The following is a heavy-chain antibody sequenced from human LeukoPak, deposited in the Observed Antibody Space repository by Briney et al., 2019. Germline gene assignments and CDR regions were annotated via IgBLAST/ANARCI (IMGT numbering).Heavy chain of an antibody. Sequence: GGSLRLSCAASGFTFSSYWMNWVRHAPGKGLVWVSLIASDGSSTTYADSVKGRFSISRDNAKNTLYLQMNSLRVEDTDVYYCARGRPHGNDYWGQGTLVTVSS. CDR3: ARGRPHGNDY. J-gene: IGHJ4*02. V-gene: IGHV3-74*01. D-gene: IGHD4-23*01. CDR1: GFTFSSYW. CDR2: IASDGSST.